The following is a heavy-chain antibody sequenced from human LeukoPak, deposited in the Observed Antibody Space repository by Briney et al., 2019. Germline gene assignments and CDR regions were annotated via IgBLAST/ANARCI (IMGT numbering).Heavy chain of an antibody. CDR2: IIPIFGTA. Sequence: SAKVSCKASGGTFSSYAISWVRQAPGQGLEWMGGIIPIFGTANYAQKFQGRVTITADESTSTAYMELSSLRSEDTAVYYCARAPYGGGNSFFDYWGQGTLVTVSS. V-gene: IGHV1-69*13. CDR3: ARAPYGGGNSFFDY. D-gene: IGHD4-23*01. CDR1: GGTFSSYA. J-gene: IGHJ4*02.